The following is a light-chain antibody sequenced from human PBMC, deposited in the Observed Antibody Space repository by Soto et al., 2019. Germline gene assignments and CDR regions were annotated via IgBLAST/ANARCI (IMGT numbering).Light chain of an antibody. CDR3: QTWGTGIGV. CDR1: SGHSSYA. J-gene: IGLJ3*02. CDR2: LNSDGSH. V-gene: IGLV4-69*01. Sequence: QPVLTQSPSASASLGASVKLTCTLSSGHSSYAIAWHQQQPEKGPRYLMKLNSDGSHNKGDGIPDRFSGSSSGAERYLTISSRQSEEEADYYCQTWGTGIGVFGGGTKLTVL.